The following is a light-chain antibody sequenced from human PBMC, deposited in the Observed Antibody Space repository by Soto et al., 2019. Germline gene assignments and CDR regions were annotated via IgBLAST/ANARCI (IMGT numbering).Light chain of an antibody. V-gene: IGLV2-14*01. J-gene: IGLJ1*01. CDR3: FSSTSSGTYV. CDR1: SSDVGNYKY. CDR2: EVS. Sequence: QSALTQPASVSGSPGQSITISCTGTSSDVGNYKYVSWYQQHPGKAPKLMIYEVSNRPSGVSNRFSGSKSGNTASLTISGLQAEDETDYYCFSSTSSGTYVFGPGTKVTVL.